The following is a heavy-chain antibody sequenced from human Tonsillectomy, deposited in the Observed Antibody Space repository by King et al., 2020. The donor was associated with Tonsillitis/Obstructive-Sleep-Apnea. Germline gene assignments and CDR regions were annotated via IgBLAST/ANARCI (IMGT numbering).Heavy chain of an antibody. CDR1: GYTFTSYA. Sequence: VQLVESGSELKKPGASVKVSCKASGYTFTSYAMNWVRQAPGQGLEWMGWINTNTGNQTYAQGFTGRFFFSLDTSVSTAYLQISSLKAEDTAVYYCARDYYDFWSGYYNPYDFDYWGQGTLVTVSS. V-gene: IGHV7-4-1*02. CDR2: INTNTGNQ. J-gene: IGHJ4*02. CDR3: ARDYYDFWSGYYNPYDFDY. D-gene: IGHD3-3*01.